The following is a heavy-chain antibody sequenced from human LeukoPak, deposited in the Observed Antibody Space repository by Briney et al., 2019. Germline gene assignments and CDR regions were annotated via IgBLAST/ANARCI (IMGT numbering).Heavy chain of an antibody. CDR3: ARDNIWAFDI. J-gene: IGHJ3*02. CDR2: IRSDGTI. Sequence: PGGSLRLSCEASGFTSFNFPMNWVRKAPGKGLEWVSHIRSDGTITYADSVKGRFTISRDDAKTSVYLQLNSLRDEDTAIYYCARDNIWAFDIWGQGTMVTVSS. V-gene: IGHV3-48*02. CDR1: GFTSFNFP. D-gene: IGHD3-9*01.